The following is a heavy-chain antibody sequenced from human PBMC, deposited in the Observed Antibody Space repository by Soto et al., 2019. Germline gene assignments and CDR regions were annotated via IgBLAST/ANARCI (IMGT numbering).Heavy chain of an antibody. J-gene: IGHJ6*03. V-gene: IGHV3-33*01. D-gene: IGHD6-6*01. CDR2: IWYDGSNK. Sequence: GGSLRLSCAASGFTFSSYGMHWVRQAPGKGLEWVAVIWYDGSNKYYADSVKGRFTISRDNSKNTLYLQMNSLRAEDTAVYYCARALAARPYYYYYMDVWGKGTTVTVSS. CDR1: GFTFSSYG. CDR3: ARALAARPYYYYYMDV.